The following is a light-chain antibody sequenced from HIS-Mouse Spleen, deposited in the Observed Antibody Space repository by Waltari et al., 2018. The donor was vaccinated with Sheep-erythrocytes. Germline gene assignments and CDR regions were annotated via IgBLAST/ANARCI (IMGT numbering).Light chain of an antibody. CDR3: CSYAGSYNHV. V-gene: IGLV2-11*01. CDR2: DVS. CDR1: SSDVGGYNY. Sequence: QSALTQPRSVSGSPGQSVTIPCTGTSSDVGGYNYVSWYQQHPGKAPKLMIYDVSKRLSGVPDRFSGSKSGNTASLTISGLQAEDEADYYCCSYAGSYNHVFATGTKVTVL. J-gene: IGLJ1*01.